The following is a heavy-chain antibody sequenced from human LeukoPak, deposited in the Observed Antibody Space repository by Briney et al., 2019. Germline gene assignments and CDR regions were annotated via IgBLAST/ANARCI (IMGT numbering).Heavy chain of an antibody. D-gene: IGHD6-19*01. CDR1: GFTFSSYS. CDR3: ARQYSSGWYDT. J-gene: IGHJ5*02. CDR2: ISSSSSYI. Sequence: GGSLRLSCAASGFTFSSYSMNWVRQAPGKGLEWVSSISSSSSYIYYADSVEGRFTISRDNAKNSLYLQMNSLRAEDTAVYYCARQYSSGWYDTWGQGTLVTVSS. V-gene: IGHV3-21*01.